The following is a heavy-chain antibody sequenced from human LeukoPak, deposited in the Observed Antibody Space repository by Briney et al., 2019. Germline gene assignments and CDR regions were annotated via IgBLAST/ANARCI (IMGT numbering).Heavy chain of an antibody. CDR1: GFTFSSYS. CDR2: ISSSSSYI. CDR3: ARDGDTHTAMAYGMDV. D-gene: IGHD5-18*01. V-gene: IGHV3-21*01. Sequence: TGGSLRLSCAASGFTFSSYSMNWVRQAPGKGLEWVSSISSSSSYIYYADSVKGRFTISRDNAKNSLYLQMNSLRAEDTAVYYCARDGDTHTAMAYGMDVWGQGTTVTVSS. J-gene: IGHJ6*02.